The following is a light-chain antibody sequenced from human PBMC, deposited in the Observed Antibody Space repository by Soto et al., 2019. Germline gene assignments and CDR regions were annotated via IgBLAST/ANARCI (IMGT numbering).Light chain of an antibody. CDR3: QQYNSYGT. J-gene: IGKJ1*01. CDR2: KAS. V-gene: IGKV1-5*03. Sequence: DIQMTQSPSTLSASVGDRVTITCRASQSISSWLAWYPQKPGKAPKLLIYKASSLESGVPSRFSGSGSGTEVTLTISSLQPDDFATYYCQQYNSYGTFGQGTKVDIK. CDR1: QSISSW.